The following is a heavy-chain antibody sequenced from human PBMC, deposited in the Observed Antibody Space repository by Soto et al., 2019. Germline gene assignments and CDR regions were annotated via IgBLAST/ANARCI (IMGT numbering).Heavy chain of an antibody. Sequence: QVQLVQSGAEVKKPGASVRVSCEASGYTFTSYGISWVRQAPGQGLEWMGWKSVYSGRTNYAQKLQGRVTMTTDRSTRKIYMELRSPRSDDTAGYYSAGDSWGLAVPDYHYYAMDVWGQGPTVTVS. CDR2: KSVYSGRT. V-gene: IGHV1-18*04. CDR1: GYTFTSYG. J-gene: IGHJ6*02. D-gene: IGHD6-19*01. CDR3: AGDSWGLAVPDYHYYAMDV.